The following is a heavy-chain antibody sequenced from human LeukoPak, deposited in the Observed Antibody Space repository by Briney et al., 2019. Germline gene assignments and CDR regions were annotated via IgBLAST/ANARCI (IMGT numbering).Heavy chain of an antibody. CDR1: GFTFSGYA. CDR2: ISGSGDST. Sequence: GGSLRLSCAASGFTFSGYALSWVRPAPGKGLEWVSTISGSGDSTYYADSVKGRFTLSRDNSKNTLYLQMNSLRADDTAVYYCAKANSSSSPHFDYWGQGTLVTVSS. J-gene: IGHJ4*02. D-gene: IGHD6-6*01. V-gene: IGHV3-23*01. CDR3: AKANSSSSPHFDY.